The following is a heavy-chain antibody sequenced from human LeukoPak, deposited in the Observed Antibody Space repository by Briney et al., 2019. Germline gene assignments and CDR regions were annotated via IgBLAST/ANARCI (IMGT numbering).Heavy chain of an antibody. V-gene: IGHV5-51*01. CDR2: VYPGDSNT. D-gene: IGHD2-15*01. CDR3: VRTPTCSSGSCYPNWFDS. J-gene: IGHJ5*01. CDR1: GYSFTNNW. Sequence: PGESLKISCQGFGYSFTNNWIGRVRQMPGKGLEWMAIVYPGDSNTKYSPSFQGQVTISADKSISTAYLQWSRLKASDTAMYYCVRTPTCSSGSCYPNWFDSWGQGTLVTVSS.